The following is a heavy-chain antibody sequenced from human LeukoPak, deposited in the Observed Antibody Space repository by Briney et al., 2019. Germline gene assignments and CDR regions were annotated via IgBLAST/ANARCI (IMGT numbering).Heavy chain of an antibody. J-gene: IGHJ4*02. D-gene: IGHD5-24*01. CDR2: INQDGSEK. CDR1: GFTFSNYW. Sequence: GGSLRLSCAASGFTFSNYWINWVRQAPGKGLEWVANINQDGSEKYYVDSVKVRFTISRDNAKDSLYLQMSSLRAEDTAVYYCARTYRNGDKFCSVYWGQGTLVTVSS. V-gene: IGHV3-7*01. CDR3: ARTYRNGDKFCSVY.